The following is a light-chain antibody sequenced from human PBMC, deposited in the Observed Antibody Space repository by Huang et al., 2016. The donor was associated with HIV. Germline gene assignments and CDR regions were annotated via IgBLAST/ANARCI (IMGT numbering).Light chain of an antibody. CDR1: QSITTY. Sequence: DIQMTQSPSSLSASVGDRVTITCRTSQSITTYLNWYQQKPGKAPILLIYAASSLQSGVPSRFRSSGAGTDFARTISSLQPEDFATYYCQQSYSSITFGQGTRLEIK. CDR3: QQSYSSIT. V-gene: IGKV1-39*01. CDR2: AAS. J-gene: IGKJ5*01.